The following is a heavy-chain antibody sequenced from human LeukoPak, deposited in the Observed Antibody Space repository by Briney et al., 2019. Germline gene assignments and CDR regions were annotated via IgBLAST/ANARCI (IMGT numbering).Heavy chain of an antibody. Sequence: PSETLSLTCTVSGGSISSYYWSWIRQPPGKGLEWIGYIYYSGSTYYNPSLKSRVTISVDTSKNQFSLKLSSVTAADTAVYYCARHPTYYDFWSGYYTPVAGGYFDYWGQGTLVTVSS. V-gene: IGHV4-59*04. CDR2: IYYSGST. CDR1: GGSISSYY. CDR3: ARHPTYYDFWSGYYTPVAGGYFDY. J-gene: IGHJ4*02. D-gene: IGHD3-3*01.